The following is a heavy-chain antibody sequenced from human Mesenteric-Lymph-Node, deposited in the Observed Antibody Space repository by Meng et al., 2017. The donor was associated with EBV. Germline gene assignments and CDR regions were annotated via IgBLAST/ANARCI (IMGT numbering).Heavy chain of an antibody. J-gene: IGHJ5*02. CDR1: GFTFSNYY. V-gene: IGHV3-11*01. CDR3: ARDPTSDDNYDSSVP. Sequence: QVQLVESGGGLVKPVGSXRLSCAASGFTFSNYYMSWIRQAPGKGLEWVSYISSGGSAIYYADSVKGRFTISRDNAKNSLYLQMNSLRVEDTAVYYCARDPTSDDNYDSSVPWGQGTLVTVSS. CDR2: ISSGGSAI. D-gene: IGHD3-22*01.